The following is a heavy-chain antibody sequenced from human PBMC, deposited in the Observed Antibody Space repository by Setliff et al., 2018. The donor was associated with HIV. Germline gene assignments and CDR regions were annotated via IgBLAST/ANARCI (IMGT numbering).Heavy chain of an antibody. V-gene: IGHV1-46*01. CDR3: ATVSHTNVAAHDAFDI. D-gene: IGHD6-19*01. Sequence: GASVKVSCKASGYTFTSYYIHWVRQAPGQGLEWMGIINPSGGSTNYAQKFQDRVTMTRDTSTDTAYMELSSLRSEDTAVYYCATVSHTNVAAHDAFDIWGQGTMVTVS. CDR2: INPSGGST. CDR1: GYTFTSYY. J-gene: IGHJ3*02.